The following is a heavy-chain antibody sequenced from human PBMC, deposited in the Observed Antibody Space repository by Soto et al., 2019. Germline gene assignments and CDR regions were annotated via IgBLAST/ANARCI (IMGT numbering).Heavy chain of an antibody. Sequence: GGSLRLSCAASGFTFSNAWMSWVRQAPGKGLEWVGRIKSKTDGGTTDYAAPVKGRFTISRDDSKNTLYLQMNSLKTEDTAVYYCTTNLLVVPAAIGAPDYYYYMDVWGKGTTVTVSS. D-gene: IGHD2-2*02. CDR2: IKSKTDGGTT. CDR3: TTNLLVVPAAIGAPDYYYYMDV. CDR1: GFTFSNAW. J-gene: IGHJ6*03. V-gene: IGHV3-15*01.